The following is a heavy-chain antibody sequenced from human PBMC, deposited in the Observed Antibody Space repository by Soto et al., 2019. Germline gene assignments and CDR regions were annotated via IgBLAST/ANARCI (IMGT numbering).Heavy chain of an antibody. V-gene: IGHV1-2*04. J-gene: IGHJ6*02. CDR1: GYTFTGYY. Sequence: ASVKVSCKASGYTFTGYYMHWVRQAPGQGLEWMGWINPNSGGTNYAQKFQGWVTMTRDTSISTAYMELSRLRSDDTAVYYCARDSTIFGMPYYYGMDVWGQGTTVTVSS. CDR3: ARDSTIFGMPYYYGMDV. CDR2: INPNSGGT. D-gene: IGHD3-3*01.